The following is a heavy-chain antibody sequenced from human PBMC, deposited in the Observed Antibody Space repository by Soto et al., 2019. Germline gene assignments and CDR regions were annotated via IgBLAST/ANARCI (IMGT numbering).Heavy chain of an antibody. D-gene: IGHD5-18*01. CDR3: ARDRLDTAIVLDAFDI. CDR1: GGTFSSYA. CDR2: IIPIFGTA. J-gene: IGHJ3*02. V-gene: IGHV1-69*01. Sequence: QVQLVQSGAEVKKPGSSVKVSCKASGGTFSSYAISWVRQAPGQGLEWMGGIIPIFGTANYAQKFQGRVTITADESTSTAYMELSSLRSEDTAVYYCARDRLDTAIVLDAFDIWGPGTMVTVSS.